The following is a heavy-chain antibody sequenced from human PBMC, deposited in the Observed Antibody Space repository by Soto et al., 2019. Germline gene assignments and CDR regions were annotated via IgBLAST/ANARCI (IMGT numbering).Heavy chain of an antibody. CDR2: IHYSGTT. V-gene: IGHV4-59*01. CDR3: ARYNSYAIDY. Sequence: SETLSLTCTVSGTSISSYYWSWIRQPPGKGLEWIANIHYSGTTNHNPPLASRVTLSVDTSKNQFSLKMTSVTAADRAMYFCARYNSYAIDYWGRGTLVTVSS. J-gene: IGHJ4*02. CDR1: GTSISSYY. D-gene: IGHD2-8*01.